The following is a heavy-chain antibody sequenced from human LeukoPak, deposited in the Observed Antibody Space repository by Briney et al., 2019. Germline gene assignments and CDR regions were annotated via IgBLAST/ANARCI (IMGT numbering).Heavy chain of an antibody. CDR2: IIPIFGTA. Sequence: KISCKGSGYSFTSYWIGWVRQMPGKGLEWMGIIPIFGTANYAQKFQGRVTITTDESSSTAYMELSSLRSEDTAVYYCARMAFRSWYILGFDYWGQGTLVTVSS. J-gene: IGHJ4*02. D-gene: IGHD6-13*01. CDR3: ARMAFRSWYILGFDY. V-gene: IGHV1-69*05. CDR1: GYSFTSYW.